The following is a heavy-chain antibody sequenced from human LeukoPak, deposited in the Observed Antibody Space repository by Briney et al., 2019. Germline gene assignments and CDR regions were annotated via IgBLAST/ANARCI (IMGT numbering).Heavy chain of an antibody. CDR3: ARVYCSGGSCLNYYYYGMDV. D-gene: IGHD2-15*01. J-gene: IGHJ6*02. CDR2: INAGNGNT. V-gene: IGHV1-3*01. Sequence: GASVNVSCKASGYTFTSYSIHWVRQAPGQRLEWMGWINAGNGNTKYSQKFQGRVTITRDTSASTAYMELSSLRSEDTAVYYCARVYCSGGSCLNYYYYGMDVWGQGTTVTVSS. CDR1: GYTFTSYS.